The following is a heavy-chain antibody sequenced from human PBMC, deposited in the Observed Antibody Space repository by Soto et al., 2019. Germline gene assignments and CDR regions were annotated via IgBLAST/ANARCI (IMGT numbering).Heavy chain of an antibody. D-gene: IGHD6-13*01. V-gene: IGHV3-7*01. CDR2: IKWDASEK. Sequence: GGSLRLSCAASGFTFGSYWMSWVRQAPGKGPEWLATIKWDASEKKYVDSVKGRFTTSRDNAKNALYLQMDSLRAEDTAVYYCARELTAAAQGYFDLWGRGTLVTVSS. J-gene: IGHJ2*01. CDR1: GFTFGSYW. CDR3: ARELTAAAQGYFDL.